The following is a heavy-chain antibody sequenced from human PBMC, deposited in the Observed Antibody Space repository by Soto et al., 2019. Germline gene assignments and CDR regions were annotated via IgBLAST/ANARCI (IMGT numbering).Heavy chain of an antibody. Sequence: KQSQTLSLTCAISGDRVSSNSAAWNWIRQSPSRGLEWLGRTYYRSKWYNDYAVSVKSRITINPDTSKNQFSLQLNSVTPEDTAVYYCARGTPYSSGWYVPAFGFPVYDYWGQGTLVTVSS. CDR2: TYYRSKWYN. CDR3: ARGTPYSSGWYVPAFGFPVYDY. D-gene: IGHD6-19*01. V-gene: IGHV6-1*01. J-gene: IGHJ4*02. CDR1: GDRVSSNSAA.